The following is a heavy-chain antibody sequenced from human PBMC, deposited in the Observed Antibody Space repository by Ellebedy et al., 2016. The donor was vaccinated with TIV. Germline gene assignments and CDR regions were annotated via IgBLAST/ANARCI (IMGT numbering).Heavy chain of an antibody. J-gene: IGHJ6*02. D-gene: IGHD6-19*01. CDR3: ARDCIAVAGRYGMDV. V-gene: IGHV3-48*02. CDR1: GFTFSSYS. CDR2: ISSSSSTI. Sequence: GGSLRLSXAASGFTFSSYSMNWARQAPGKGLERVSYISSSSSTIYYADSVKGRFTISRDNAKNSLYLQMNSLRDEDTAVYYCARDCIAVAGRYGMDVWGQGTTVTVSS.